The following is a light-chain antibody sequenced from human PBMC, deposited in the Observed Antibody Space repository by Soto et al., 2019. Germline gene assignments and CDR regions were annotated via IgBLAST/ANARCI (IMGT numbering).Light chain of an antibody. V-gene: IGLV2-14*01. Sequence: QSVLTQPASVSGSPGQSITVSCTGTSSDIGAYDYVSWYQQHPGKAPKVIISEVSKRPSGVSHRFSGSKSGNTASLTISGLQAEEEADYYCSSYTSSSSVGVFGTGTKVTV. CDR1: SSDIGAYDY. J-gene: IGLJ1*01. CDR3: SSYTSSSSVGV. CDR2: EVS.